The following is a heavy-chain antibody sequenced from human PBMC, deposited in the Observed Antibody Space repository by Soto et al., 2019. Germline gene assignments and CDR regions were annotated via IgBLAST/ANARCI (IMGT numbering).Heavy chain of an antibody. CDR3: ARGMLELPNYYYYGMDV. D-gene: IGHD1-7*01. Sequence: GGSLRLSCAASGFTFSSYWMSWVRQAPGKGLEWVANIKQDGSEKYYVDSVKGRFTISRDNAKNSLYLQMNSLRAEDTAVYYCARGMLELPNYYYYGMDVWGQGTTVTVSS. J-gene: IGHJ6*02. CDR2: IKQDGSEK. CDR1: GFTFSSYW. V-gene: IGHV3-7*03.